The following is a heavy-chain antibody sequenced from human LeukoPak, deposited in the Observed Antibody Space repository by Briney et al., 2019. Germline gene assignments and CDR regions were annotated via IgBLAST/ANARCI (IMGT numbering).Heavy chain of an antibody. J-gene: IGHJ5*02. CDR3: ARVESERWGVRGVINH. CDR1: GFTVSSNY. Sequence: GGSLRLSCAASGFTVSSNYMSWVRQAPGKGLEGVSVIYSGGSTYYADSVKGRFTISRDNAKNSLYLQMNSLRVEDTAVYYCARVESERWGVRGVINHWGQGTLVAVSS. V-gene: IGHV3-53*01. D-gene: IGHD3-10*01. CDR2: IYSGGST.